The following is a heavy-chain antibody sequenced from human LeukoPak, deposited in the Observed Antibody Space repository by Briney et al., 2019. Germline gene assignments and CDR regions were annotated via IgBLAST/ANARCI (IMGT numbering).Heavy chain of an antibody. CDR2: ITYSGST. Sequence: SETLSLTCTVSGGSISSSYWSWIRQPPGKGLEWIGYITYSGSTNYNLSLKSRVTISVDTSKNQFSLKLSSVTAADTAVYYCARTTEGGYTYDFFYYYYMDVWGKGTTVTISS. D-gene: IGHD5-18*01. J-gene: IGHJ6*03. V-gene: IGHV4-59*01. CDR3: ARTTEGGYTYDFFYYYYMDV. CDR1: GGSISSSY.